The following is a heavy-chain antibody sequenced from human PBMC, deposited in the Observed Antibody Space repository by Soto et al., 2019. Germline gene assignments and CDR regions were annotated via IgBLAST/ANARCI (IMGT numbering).Heavy chain of an antibody. CDR2: ISYSGSDI. D-gene: IGHD2-2*01. V-gene: IGHV3-11*01. J-gene: IGHJ4*02. CDR3: ARGILGPAAMFGLFDF. Sequence: GGSLRLSCAASGFSFSDYYMTWIRQAPGKGLEWVSYISYSGSDIYYADSVKGRFTISRDTAKNSLYLQMNSLRAEDTAVFYCARGILGPAAMFGLFDFWGQGT. CDR1: GFSFSDYY.